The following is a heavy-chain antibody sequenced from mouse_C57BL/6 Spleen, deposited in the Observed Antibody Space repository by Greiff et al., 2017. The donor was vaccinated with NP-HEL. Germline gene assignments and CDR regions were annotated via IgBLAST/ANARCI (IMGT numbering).Heavy chain of an antibody. CDR3: ARDSYYYGSSYYYFDY. D-gene: IGHD1-1*01. CDR2: IDPANGNT. Sequence: EVKLQQSVAELVRPGASVKLSCTASGFNIKNTYMHWVKQRPEQGLEWIGRIDPANGNTKYAPKFQGKATITADTSSNTAYLQLSSLTSEDTAIYYGARDSYYYGSSYYYFDYWGQGTTLTVSS. J-gene: IGHJ2*01. V-gene: IGHV14-3*01. CDR1: GFNIKNTY.